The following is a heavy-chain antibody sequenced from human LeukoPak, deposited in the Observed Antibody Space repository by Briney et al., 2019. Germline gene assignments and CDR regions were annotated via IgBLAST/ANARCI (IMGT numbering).Heavy chain of an antibody. CDR2: INPGDSTT. J-gene: IGHJ5*02. D-gene: IGHD2-2*01. Sequence: GESLKISCKGSGYSFTSYWVAWVRQMPGKGLEWMGIINPGDSTTRYSPSFKGQVTISVDKSVNTAFLQWSSLKASDTAMYYCALSGHQLLIGDWFDPWGQGTLVIVSS. V-gene: IGHV5-51*01. CDR1: GYSFTSYW. CDR3: ALSGHQLLIGDWFDP.